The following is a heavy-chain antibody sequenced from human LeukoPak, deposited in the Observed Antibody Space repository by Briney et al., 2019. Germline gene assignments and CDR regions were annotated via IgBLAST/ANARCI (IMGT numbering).Heavy chain of an antibody. CDR1: GYIFTTYY. CDR2: INPKNAGT. D-gene: IGHD7-27*01. Sequence: ASVKVSCKASGYIFTTYYMHWLRQAPGQGLEWMGWINPKNAGTNYAQKFQGRVTMTRDTSISTAYMEVSRLTSDDTAVYYCARGWGSSQFDPWGQGTRVTVSS. J-gene: IGHJ5*02. CDR3: ARGWGSSQFDP. V-gene: IGHV1-2*02.